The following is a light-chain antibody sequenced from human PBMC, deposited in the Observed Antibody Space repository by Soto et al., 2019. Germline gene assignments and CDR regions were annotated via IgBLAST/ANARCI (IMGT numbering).Light chain of an antibody. Sequence: EIVMTQSSATLSVSPGERATLSCRASQRVSSNLAWYQQKPGQAPRLLIYGASTRATGIPARFSGSGSGTEFTLIISSLQSEDFAVYYCQQYNNWRTFGQGTKVDIK. CDR3: QQYNNWRT. CDR1: QRVSSN. J-gene: IGKJ1*01. V-gene: IGKV3-15*01. CDR2: GAS.